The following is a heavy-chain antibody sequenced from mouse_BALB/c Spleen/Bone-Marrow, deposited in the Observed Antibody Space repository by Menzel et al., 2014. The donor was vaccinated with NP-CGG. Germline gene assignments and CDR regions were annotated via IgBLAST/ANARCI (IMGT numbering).Heavy chain of an antibody. Sequence: EVKLVESGAELVKPGASVKLSCTASGFNIKDTYMHWVKQRPEQGLEWIGRIDPANGNTKYDPKFRGKATITADTSSNTAYLQLSSLTSEDTAVYYCAAYYRYLAWFAYWGQGTLVTVSA. V-gene: IGHV14-3*02. CDR2: IDPANGNT. CDR1: GFNIKDTY. CDR3: AAYYRYLAWFAY. D-gene: IGHD2-14*01. J-gene: IGHJ3*01.